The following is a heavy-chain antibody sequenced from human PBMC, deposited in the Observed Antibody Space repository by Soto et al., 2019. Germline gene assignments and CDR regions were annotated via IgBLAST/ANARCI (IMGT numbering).Heavy chain of an antibody. CDR1: GGSISGSS. J-gene: IGHJ4*02. CDR3: ARSVAVPGAHIDY. CDR2: VYYTGST. V-gene: IGHV4-59*01. D-gene: IGHD6-19*01. Sequence: SSETLSLTCSVSGGSISGSSWSWIRQSPGKGLEWLGYVYYTGSTNYSPSLRSRVSISVDTSKNEFSLRLSSVTAADTAVYFCARSVAVPGAHIDYWGQGTQVTVSS.